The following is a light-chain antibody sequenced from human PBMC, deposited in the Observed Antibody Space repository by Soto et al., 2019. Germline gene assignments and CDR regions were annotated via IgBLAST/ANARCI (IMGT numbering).Light chain of an antibody. V-gene: IGLV2-14*01. CDR3: TSYTSSITYV. J-gene: IGLJ1*01. Sequence: QSALTQPASVSGSPGQSITFSCTGTSSDVGGYNYVSWYQQHPGKAPKLMIYEVANRPSGVSNRFSGSKSGNTASLTISGLQAEDEADYYCTSYTSSITYVFGTGTKLTVL. CDR1: SSDVGGYNY. CDR2: EVA.